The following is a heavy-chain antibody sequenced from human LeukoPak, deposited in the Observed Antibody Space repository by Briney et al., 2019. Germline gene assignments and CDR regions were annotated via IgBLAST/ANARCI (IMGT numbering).Heavy chain of an antibody. CDR2: IYVAGDR. J-gene: IGHJ4*02. Sequence: GGSLRPSCAASGFTVSKYISWVRQAPGKGLEWVSVIYVAGDRHYADSVKGRFTISKDSSKNTVYLQMNSLRAEDTAVYYCARVDSWGQGTLVTVSS. CDR3: ARVDS. CDR1: GFTVSKY. V-gene: IGHV3-66*01.